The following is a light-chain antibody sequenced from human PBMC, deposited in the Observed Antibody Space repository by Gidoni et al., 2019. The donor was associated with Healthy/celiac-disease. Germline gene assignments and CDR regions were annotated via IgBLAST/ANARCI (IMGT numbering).Light chain of an antibody. CDR2: DVS. CDR3: SSYTSSSTRV. CDR1: SSDVGGYNN. Sequence: QSSIPQHASVSGSPGQSNTISCTGPSSDVGGYNNVSWYQQHPVKAPKLMSYDVSNRPSGVSNRFAGSKSGNTASLPISGLQAEDEADYYCSSYTSSSTRVFGGGTKLTVL. V-gene: IGLV2-14*01. J-gene: IGLJ2*01.